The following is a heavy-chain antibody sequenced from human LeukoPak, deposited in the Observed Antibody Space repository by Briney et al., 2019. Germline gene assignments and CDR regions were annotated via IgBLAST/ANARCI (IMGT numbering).Heavy chain of an antibody. J-gene: IGHJ5*02. D-gene: IGHD4-17*01. CDR3: ARNPTVTTRRPRTSWFDP. V-gene: IGHV1-8*01. CDR1: GYTFTSCD. CDR2: MNPNSGNT. Sequence: ASVKVSCKASGYTFTSCDINWVRQATGQGLEWMGWMNPNSGNTGYAQKFQGRVTMTRNTSISTAYMELSSLRSEDTAVYYCARNPTVTTRRPRTSWFDPWGQGTLVTVSS.